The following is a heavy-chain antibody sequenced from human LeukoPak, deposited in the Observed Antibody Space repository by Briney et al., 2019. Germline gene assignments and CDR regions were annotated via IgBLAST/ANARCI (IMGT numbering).Heavy chain of an antibody. D-gene: IGHD3-10*01. V-gene: IGHV3-30*02. CDR2: IRYDGSNK. CDR3: AKIGITMVRGVTTRDY. J-gene: IGHJ4*02. CDR1: GFTFSSYG. Sequence: GGSLRISCAASGFTFSSYGMHWVRQAPGKGLEWVAFIRYDGSNKYYADSVKGRFTISRDNSKNTLYLQMNSLRAEDTAVYYCAKIGITMVRGVTTRDYWGQGTLVTVSS.